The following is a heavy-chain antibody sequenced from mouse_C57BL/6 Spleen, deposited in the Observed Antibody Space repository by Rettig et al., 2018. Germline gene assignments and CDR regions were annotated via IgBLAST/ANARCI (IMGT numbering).Heavy chain of an antibody. CDR2: IWSDGST. CDR1: GFSLTSYG. V-gene: IGHV2-6*03. CDR3: ARESNWNYAMDY. D-gene: IGHD2-5*01. J-gene: IGHJ4*01. Sequence: GFSLTSYGVHWVRQPPGKGLEWLVVIWSDGSTTYNSALKSRLSISKDNSKSQVFLKMNSLQTDDTAMYYCARESNWNYAMDYWGQGTSVTVSS.